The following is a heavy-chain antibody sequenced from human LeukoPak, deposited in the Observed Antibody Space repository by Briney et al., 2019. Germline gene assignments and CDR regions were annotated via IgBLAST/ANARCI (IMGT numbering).Heavy chain of an antibody. CDR2: ISSSGSTI. J-gene: IGHJ6*03. CDR1: GFTFSDYY. V-gene: IGHV3-11*04. D-gene: IGHD6-13*01. CDR3: ARYRQYSSSWYSEAYYYYMDV. Sequence: GGSLRLSCAASGFTFSDYYMSWIRQAPGKGLEWVSYISSSGSTIYYADSVKGRFTISRDNAKNSLYLQMNSLRAEDTAVYYCARYRQYSSSWYSEAYYYYMDVWGKGTTVTVSS.